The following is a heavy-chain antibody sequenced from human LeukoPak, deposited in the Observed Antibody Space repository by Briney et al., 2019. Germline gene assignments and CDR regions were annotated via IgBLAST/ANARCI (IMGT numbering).Heavy chain of an antibody. V-gene: IGHV6-1*01. D-gene: IGHD3-3*01. CDR2: TYYRSKWYN. J-gene: IGHJ4*02. CDR1: GDSVSRNSAA. Sequence: SQTLSLTCAISGDSVSRNSAAWNWVRQSPSRGLEWLGRTYYRSKWYNDYAVSVKSRITINPDTSKNQFSLQLNSVTPEDTAVYYCAREGNYDFWSGYYYFDYWGQGTLVTVSS. CDR3: AREGNYDFWSGYYYFDY.